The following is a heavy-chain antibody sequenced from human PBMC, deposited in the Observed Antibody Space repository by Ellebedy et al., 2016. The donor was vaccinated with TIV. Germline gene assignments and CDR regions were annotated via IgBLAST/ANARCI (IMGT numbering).Heavy chain of an antibody. CDR2: IDPSDGST. Sequence: AASVKVSCKASGFNVTKYNMHWVRQAPGQGLEWMGIIDPSDGSTTNAQRFQDRVIITTDTSTNTVYMEMSCLRSDDTAVYYCARGGHIVVVTAKLDYWGQGTLVTVSS. CDR3: ARGGHIVVVTAKLDY. V-gene: IGHV1-46*01. CDR1: GFNVTKYN. D-gene: IGHD2-21*02. J-gene: IGHJ4*02.